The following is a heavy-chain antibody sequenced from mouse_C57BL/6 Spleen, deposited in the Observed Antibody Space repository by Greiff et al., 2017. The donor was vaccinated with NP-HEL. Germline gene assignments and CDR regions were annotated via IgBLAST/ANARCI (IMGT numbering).Heavy chain of an antibody. CDR1: GYAFSSYW. J-gene: IGHJ3*01. D-gene: IGHD1-1*01. CDR3: ARYYGSSAWFAY. Sequence: VKLQESGAELVKPGASVKISCKASGYAFSSYWMNWVKQRPGKGLEWIGQIYPGDGDTNYNGKFKGKATLTADKSSSTAYMQLSSLTSEDSAVYFCARYYGSSAWFAYWGQGTLVTVSA. CDR2: IYPGDGDT. V-gene: IGHV1-80*01.